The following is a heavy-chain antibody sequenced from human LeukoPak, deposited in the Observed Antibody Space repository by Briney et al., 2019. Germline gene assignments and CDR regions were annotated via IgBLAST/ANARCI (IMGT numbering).Heavy chain of an antibody. V-gene: IGHV1-2*02. CDR3: ARAQRGYSYLNVTY. D-gene: IGHD5-18*01. J-gene: IGHJ4*02. Sequence: GASVKVSCKASGYTFTGYYMHWVRQAPGQGLGWMGWINPNSGGTNYAQKFQGRVTMTRDTSISTAYMELSRLRSDDTAVYYCARAQRGYSYLNVTYWGQGTLVTVSS. CDR2: INPNSGGT. CDR1: GYTFTGYY.